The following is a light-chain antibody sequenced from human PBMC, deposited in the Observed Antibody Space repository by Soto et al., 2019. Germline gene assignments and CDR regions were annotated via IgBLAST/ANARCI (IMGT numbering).Light chain of an antibody. Sequence: DIQLTQSPSFLSASVGDSVTITCRASQAIPSYIAWYQQKPGKAPKLLIYAVSTLQSGVPSRFSGRGFGTEFTLTISSLQPEDFATYYGQQPKRYPPFTFGPGTKVDVK. J-gene: IGKJ3*01. CDR1: QAIPSY. CDR3: QQPKRYPPFT. CDR2: AVS. V-gene: IGKV1-9*01.